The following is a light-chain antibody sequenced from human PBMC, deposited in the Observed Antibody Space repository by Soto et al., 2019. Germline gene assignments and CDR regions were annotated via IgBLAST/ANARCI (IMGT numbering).Light chain of an antibody. J-gene: IGLJ1*01. CDR2: DVS. Sequence: QSALTQPASVSGSPGQSITISCTGTSSDVGGYNYVSWYQHHPGKAPKLLIYDVSNGPSGVSNRFFGSKSGNTASLTISGLQPEDEADYYCSSYTSSSTGVFGTGTKLTVL. V-gene: IGLV2-14*03. CDR3: SSYTSSSTGV. CDR1: SSDVGGYNY.